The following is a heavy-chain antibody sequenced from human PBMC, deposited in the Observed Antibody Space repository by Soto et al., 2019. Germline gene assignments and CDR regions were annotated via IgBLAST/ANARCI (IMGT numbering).Heavy chain of an antibody. CDR1: GGSISSSSYY. V-gene: IGHV4-39*01. Sequence: QLQLQESGPGLVKPSETLSLTCTVSGGSISSSSYYWGWIRQPPGKGLEWIGSIYYSGSTYYNPSLKSRVTISVDTSKNQFSLKLSSVTAADTAVYYCASPIRTTVNPDYYYGMDVWGQGTTVTVSS. D-gene: IGHD4-17*01. CDR2: IYYSGST. CDR3: ASPIRTTVNPDYYYGMDV. J-gene: IGHJ6*02.